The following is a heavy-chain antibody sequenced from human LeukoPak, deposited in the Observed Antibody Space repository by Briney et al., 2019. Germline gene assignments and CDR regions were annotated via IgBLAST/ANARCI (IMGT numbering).Heavy chain of an antibody. Sequence: GASVKVSCKASGYTFTTYYMHWVRQAPGQGLEWMGIINPSGGSTSYAQKFQDRVTMTRDTSTSTVYMELSSLRSEDTAVYYCARGYYYDSSGYYHFDYWGQGTQVTVSS. CDR3: ARGYYYDSSGYYHFDY. V-gene: IGHV1-46*01. D-gene: IGHD3-22*01. J-gene: IGHJ4*02. CDR1: GYTFTTYY. CDR2: INPSGGST.